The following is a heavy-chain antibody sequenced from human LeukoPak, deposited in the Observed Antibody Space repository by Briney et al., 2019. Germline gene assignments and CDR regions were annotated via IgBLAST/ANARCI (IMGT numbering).Heavy chain of an antibody. Sequence: SETLSLTCTVSGGSISSYYWSWIRQSPEKGLEWIGEINRSGSTNYNPSLKSRVSISVDTSKNQFSLKLSSVTAADTAIYYCARGGFYCGDDCYVDYWGQGALVTVSS. D-gene: IGHD2-21*02. CDR2: INRSGST. CDR1: GGSISSYY. V-gene: IGHV4-34*01. CDR3: ARGGFYCGDDCYVDY. J-gene: IGHJ4*02.